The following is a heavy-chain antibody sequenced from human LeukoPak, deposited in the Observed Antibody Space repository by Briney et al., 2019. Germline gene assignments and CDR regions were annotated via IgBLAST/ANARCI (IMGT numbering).Heavy chain of an antibody. D-gene: IGHD3-10*01. CDR2: INAGNGNT. J-gene: IGHJ4*02. V-gene: IGHV1-3*01. CDR3: AREQHLWFGELLSNFDY. Sequence: ASVKVSCKASGYSFTYYIMHWVRQAPGQRLEWMGWINAGNGNTKYSQKFQGRVTITRDTASTAYMELSSLRSEDTAVYYCAREQHLWFGELLSNFDYWGQGTLVTVSS. CDR1: GYSFTYYI.